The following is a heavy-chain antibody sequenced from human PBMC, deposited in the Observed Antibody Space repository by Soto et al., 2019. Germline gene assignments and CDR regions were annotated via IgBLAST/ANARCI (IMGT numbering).Heavy chain of an antibody. D-gene: IGHD5-12*01. CDR2: IIPIFGTA. CDR1: GGTFSSYA. Sequence: GASVKVSCKASGGTFSSYAISWVRQAPGQGLEWMGGIIPIFGTANYAQKFQGRVTITADKSTSTAYMELSSLRSEDTAVYYCARQPIFGLRATSGWFDPWGQGTLVTVSS. V-gene: IGHV1-69*06. CDR3: ARQPIFGLRATSGWFDP. J-gene: IGHJ5*02.